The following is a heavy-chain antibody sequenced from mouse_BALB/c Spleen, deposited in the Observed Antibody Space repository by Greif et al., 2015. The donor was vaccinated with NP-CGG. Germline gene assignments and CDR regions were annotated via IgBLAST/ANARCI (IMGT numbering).Heavy chain of an antibody. D-gene: IGHD3-2*01. Sequence: EVQRVESGGGLVKPGGSLKLSCAASGFAFSSYDMSWVRQTPEKRLEWVAYISSGGGSTYYPGTVKGRFTISRDNAKNTLYLQMSSLKSEDTAMYYCARHGLDSSGLFDYWGQGTTLTVSS. V-gene: IGHV5-12-1*01. CDR2: ISSGGGST. CDR3: ARHGLDSSGLFDY. CDR1: GFAFSSYD. J-gene: IGHJ2*01.